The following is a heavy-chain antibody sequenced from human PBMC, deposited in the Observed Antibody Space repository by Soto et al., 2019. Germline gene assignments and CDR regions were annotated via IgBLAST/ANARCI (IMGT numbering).Heavy chain of an antibody. D-gene: IGHD3-22*01. Sequence: PGGSLRLSCAASGFTFSSFEMNWVRQAPGKGLXWIXXIXXSXXXXXNXXLKSRVTISVDKSKNQFSLKSRSVTAADTAVYYCCRLGLRIDKYFQFWGQGTPVTVSS. J-gene: IGHJ1*01. CDR1: GFTFSSFEM. V-gene: IGHV4-4*02. CDR2: IXXSXXX. CDR3: CRLGLRIDKYFQF.